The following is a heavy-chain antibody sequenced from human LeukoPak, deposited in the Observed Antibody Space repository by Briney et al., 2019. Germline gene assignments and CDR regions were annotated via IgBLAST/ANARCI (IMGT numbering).Heavy chain of an antibody. J-gene: IGHJ4*02. CDR3: ARDRKVNGGYSYGFGY. Sequence: SGGSLRLSCAASGFTFSNYAMSWVRQAPGKGLEWVSVISGSGGSTYYADSVKGRFTISRDNSKNTLYLQMNSLRSEDTAVYYCARDRKVNGGYSYGFGYWGQGTLVTVSS. CDR2: ISGSGGST. V-gene: IGHV3-23*01. CDR1: GFTFSNYA. D-gene: IGHD5-18*01.